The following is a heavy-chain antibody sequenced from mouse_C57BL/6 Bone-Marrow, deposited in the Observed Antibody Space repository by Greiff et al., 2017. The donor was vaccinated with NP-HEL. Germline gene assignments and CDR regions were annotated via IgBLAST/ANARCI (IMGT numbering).Heavy chain of an antibody. Sequence: QVQLQQPGAELVKPGASVKLSCKASGYTFTSYWMHWVKQRPGRGLEWIGRIDPNSGGTKYNEKFKSKATLTVDKPSSTAYMQLSSLTSADSAVYYCARGLTTTVVATRAMDYWGQGTSVTVSS. V-gene: IGHV1-72*01. J-gene: IGHJ4*01. D-gene: IGHD1-1*01. CDR2: IDPNSGGT. CDR3: ARGLTTTVVATRAMDY. CDR1: GYTFTSYW.